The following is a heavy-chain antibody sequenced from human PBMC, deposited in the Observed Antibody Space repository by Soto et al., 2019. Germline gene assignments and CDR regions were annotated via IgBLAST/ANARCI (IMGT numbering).Heavy chain of an antibody. Sequence: SAKGSCKASGGTFSSYAISWGRQAPGQGLEWMGGIIPIFGTANYAKKFQGRVTITADESTSTAYMELSSLRSEDTAVYYCARVKHGDYVFQHWGQGTLVTVYS. D-gene: IGHD4-17*01. V-gene: IGHV1-69*13. J-gene: IGHJ1*01. CDR3: ARVKHGDYVFQH. CDR2: IIPIFGTA. CDR1: GGTFSSYA.